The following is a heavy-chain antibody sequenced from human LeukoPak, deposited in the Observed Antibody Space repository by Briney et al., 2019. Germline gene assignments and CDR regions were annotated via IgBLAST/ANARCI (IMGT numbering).Heavy chain of an antibody. J-gene: IGHJ6*03. CDR3: ARVFDSGSQAYFYYMDV. D-gene: IGHD3-10*01. CDR1: GGSFSGYY. V-gene: IGHV4-34*01. CDR2: INHSAST. Sequence: SETLSLTCAVYGGSFSGYYWSWIRHPPGKGLEWIGEINHSASTNYNPSLKSRVTISVDTSKNQFSLKLTSVTAADTAVYYCARVFDSGSQAYFYYMDVWGKGTTVTIFS.